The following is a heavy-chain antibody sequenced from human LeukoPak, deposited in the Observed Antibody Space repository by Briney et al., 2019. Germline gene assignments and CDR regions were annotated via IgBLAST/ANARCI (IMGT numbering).Heavy chain of an antibody. J-gene: IGHJ6*03. V-gene: IGHV4-59*01. CDR2: IYYSGST. D-gene: IGHD1-26*01. CDR3: ASNWSYRPGYYYYMDV. Sequence: SETLSLTCTVSGGSISSYYWSWIRQPPGKGLEWIGYIYYSGSTNYNPSLKSRVTISLDTSKNQFSLKLSSVTAADTAVYYCASNWSYRPGYYYYMDVWGKGTTVTVSS. CDR1: GGSISSYY.